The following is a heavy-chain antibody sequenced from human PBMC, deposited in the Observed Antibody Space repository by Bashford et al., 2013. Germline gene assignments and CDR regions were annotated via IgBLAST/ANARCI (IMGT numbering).Heavy chain of an antibody. V-gene: IGHV1-18*01. D-gene: IGHD2-2*01. CDR2: ITAYNGNT. CDR3: ARAQDTIVVPGFEDY. Sequence: ASVKVSCKASGYTFSHYGISWVRQAPGQGLEWMGWITAYNGNTNYAQNLQGRVTMTADTSTSTAYMELRGLRSDDTAVYYCARAQDTIVVPGFEDYWGQGTLVTVSS. J-gene: IGHJ4*02. CDR1: GYTFSHYG.